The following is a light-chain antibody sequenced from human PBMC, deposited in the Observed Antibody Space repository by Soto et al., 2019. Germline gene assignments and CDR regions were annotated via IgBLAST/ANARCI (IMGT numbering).Light chain of an antibody. CDR3: LLFYSDRRGV. Sequence: QAVVTQEPSLTVSPGGTVTLTCGSSTGTVTSGHYHYWFQQKPGQDPRTLIYDISDKHSSTTARFSGSLLGGKAALTLSHAQPEDEAEYYCLLFYSDRRGVFGGGTKLTVL. CDR2: DIS. CDR1: TGTVTSGHY. J-gene: IGLJ3*02. V-gene: IGLV7-46*01.